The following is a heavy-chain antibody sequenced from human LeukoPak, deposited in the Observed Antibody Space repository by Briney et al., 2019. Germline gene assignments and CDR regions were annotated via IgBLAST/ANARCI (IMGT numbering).Heavy chain of an antibody. CDR2: INPTSGGT. CDR1: GYTFTGYY. Sequence: ASVKVSCKASGYTFTGYYLHWVRQAPGQGLEWMGWINPTSGGTNYAQKFQGRVTMTRDTSISTAYMELSRLRSDDTAVYYCARGPPAAANYYYYMDVWGKGTTVTVSS. D-gene: IGHD2-2*01. CDR3: ARGPPAAANYYYYMDV. V-gene: IGHV1-2*02. J-gene: IGHJ6*03.